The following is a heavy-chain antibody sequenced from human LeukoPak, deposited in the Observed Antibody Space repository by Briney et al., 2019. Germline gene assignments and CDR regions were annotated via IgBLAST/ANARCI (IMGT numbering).Heavy chain of an antibody. D-gene: IGHD6-19*01. V-gene: IGHV3-23*01. Sequence: GGSLRLSCAASGFTFSSYEMNWVRQAPGKGLEWVSAISGSGGSTYYADSVKGRFTISRDNSKNTLYLQMNSLRAEDTAVYYCAKRRVVAGNGFDYWGQGTLVTVSS. J-gene: IGHJ4*02. CDR3: AKRRVVAGNGFDY. CDR1: GFTFSSYE. CDR2: ISGSGGST.